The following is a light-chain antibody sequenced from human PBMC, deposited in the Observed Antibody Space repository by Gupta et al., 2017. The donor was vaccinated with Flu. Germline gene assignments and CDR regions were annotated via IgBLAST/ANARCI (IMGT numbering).Light chain of an antibody. Sequence: DIHMTQTPSSLSASVGDRVTITCRASQGIRDDLGWFQQKPGKAPKRLIYGASNLESGVPSRFSGSGSGTEFTLTISSLQPEDFTTYYCLQYNTLPRTFGGGTKVHI. J-gene: IGKJ4*01. CDR3: LQYNTLPRT. CDR2: GAS. CDR1: QGIRDD. V-gene: IGKV1-17*01.